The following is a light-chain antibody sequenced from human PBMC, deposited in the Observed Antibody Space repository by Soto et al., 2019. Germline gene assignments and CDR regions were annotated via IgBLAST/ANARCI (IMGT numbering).Light chain of an antibody. CDR2: GNI. J-gene: IGLJ2*01. Sequence: QSVLTQPPSVSGAPGQRVTISCTGSSSNIGAGYDVHWYQQVPGTAPKLLIYGNINRPSGVPDRFSGSKSGTSASLAITGLQAYDETDYYCQSYDSRLTVVFGGGTKLTVL. CDR1: SSNIGAGYD. V-gene: IGLV1-40*01. CDR3: QSYDSRLTVV.